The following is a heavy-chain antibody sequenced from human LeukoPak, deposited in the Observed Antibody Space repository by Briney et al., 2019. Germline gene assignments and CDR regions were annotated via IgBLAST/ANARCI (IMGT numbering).Heavy chain of an antibody. CDR2: INHSGST. CDR1: GGSFSGYY. CDR3: ARGRVGAQSDDAFDF. Sequence: PSETLSLTCAVYGGSFSGYYWSWIRQPPGKGLEWIGEINHSGSTNYNPSLKSRVTISVDTSKNQFSLKLSSVTAADTAVYYCARGRVGAQSDDAFDFWGQGTMVTVSS. D-gene: IGHD1-26*01. J-gene: IGHJ3*01. V-gene: IGHV4-34*01.